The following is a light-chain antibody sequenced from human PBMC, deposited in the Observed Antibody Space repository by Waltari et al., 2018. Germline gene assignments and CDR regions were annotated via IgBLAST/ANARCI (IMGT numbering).Light chain of an antibody. Sequence: TQMTQSPSTLSASVGDRVTITCRASHSILTWLAWYQQKPGKAPRLLIYKAFNLESGVPGRFSGSAYGIEFNLTISSLQPDDSETYYCQQYHDYSAFGQGTKLEIK. CDR1: HSILTW. CDR2: KAF. V-gene: IGKV1-5*03. J-gene: IGKJ2*01. CDR3: QQYHDYSA.